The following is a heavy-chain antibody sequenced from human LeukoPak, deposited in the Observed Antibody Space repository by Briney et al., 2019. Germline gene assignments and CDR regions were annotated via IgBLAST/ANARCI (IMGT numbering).Heavy chain of an antibody. J-gene: IGHJ3*02. CDR1: GGSICSSFW. CDR2: IYHSGST. V-gene: IGHV4-4*02. D-gene: IGHD2-21*02. CDR3: AGAYCGGDCYSGRAFDI. Sequence: PSETLSLTCAVSGGSICSSFWWSWVRQPPGKGLEWIGEIYHSGSTNYKPSLRSRVTISVDKYKNQYSLKLSSVTAADTAVYYCAGAYCGGDCYSGRAFDIWGQGTMVTVSS.